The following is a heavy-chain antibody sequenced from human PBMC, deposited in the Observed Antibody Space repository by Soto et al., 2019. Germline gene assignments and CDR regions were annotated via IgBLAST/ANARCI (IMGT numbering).Heavy chain of an antibody. V-gene: IGHV4-59*01. Sequence: PSETLSLTCAVSGGSISTYYWSWIRQPPGRGLEWIGYTHYSGDTNYNPSLKSRVTISVGTSKNQFSLRLSSVTAADTAVYYCAREGYCSGGICYKQDYAMDVWGQGTTVTVSS. CDR3: AREGYCSGGICYKQDYAMDV. CDR2: THYSGDT. CDR1: GGSISTYY. J-gene: IGHJ6*02. D-gene: IGHD2-15*01.